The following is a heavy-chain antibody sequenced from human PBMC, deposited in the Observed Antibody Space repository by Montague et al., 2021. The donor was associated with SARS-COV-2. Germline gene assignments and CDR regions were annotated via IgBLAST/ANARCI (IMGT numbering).Heavy chain of an antibody. V-gene: IGHV6-1*01. CDR2: TYFRSKWYN. D-gene: IGHD6-13*01. CDR1: GDSVSTNNTT. J-gene: IGHJ4*02. CDR3: GRVFAPAGTFDF. Sequence: CAISGDSVSTNNTTWNWVRQSPSGDLEWLGRTYFRSKWYNDYAVSVKGRITINPDTSKNQFSLQLKSVTPKDTAIYFCGRVFAPAGTFDFWGQETLVTVSS.